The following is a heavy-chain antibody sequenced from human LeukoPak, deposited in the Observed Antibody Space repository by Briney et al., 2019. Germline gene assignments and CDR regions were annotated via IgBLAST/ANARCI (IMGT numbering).Heavy chain of an antibody. CDR2: IAFDGSRK. CDR1: EFTFSGYG. CDR3: TRYDSSRFDP. V-gene: IGHV3-30*03. J-gene: IGHJ5*02. D-gene: IGHD3-3*01. Sequence: GRSLRLSCAASEFTFSGYGMHWVRQAPGKGLEWVTGIAFDGSRKHYADSVKGRFTISRDNSRNTMDLQMNSLRVEDTAVYHCTRYDSSRFDPWGQGTLVIVSS.